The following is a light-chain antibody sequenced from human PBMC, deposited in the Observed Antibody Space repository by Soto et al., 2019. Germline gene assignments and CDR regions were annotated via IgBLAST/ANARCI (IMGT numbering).Light chain of an antibody. Sequence: QSALTQPASVSGSPGQSITISCTGTGSDIGGYNHVSWYQHHPGKAPKLIIYEVTNRPSEVSNRFSGSKSGNTASLTISGLQAEDEADYYCSSYTSSTTYVFATVTKLTVL. CDR2: EVT. CDR1: GSDIGGYNH. V-gene: IGLV2-14*01. CDR3: SSYTSSTTYV. J-gene: IGLJ1*01.